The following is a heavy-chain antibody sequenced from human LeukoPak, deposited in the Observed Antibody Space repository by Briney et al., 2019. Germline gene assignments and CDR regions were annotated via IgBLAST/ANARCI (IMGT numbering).Heavy chain of an antibody. CDR2: IKQDGSEK. J-gene: IGHJ4*02. Sequence: GGSLRLSCAASGFTFSSYWMSWVRQAPGKGLEWVANIKQDGSEKYYVDSVKGRFTISRDNAKNSLYLQMNSLRAEDTAVYYCARTEDDFWSGYPPRYYFDYWGQGTLVTVSS. V-gene: IGHV3-7*01. CDR1: GFTFSSYW. D-gene: IGHD3-3*01. CDR3: ARTEDDFWSGYPPRYYFDY.